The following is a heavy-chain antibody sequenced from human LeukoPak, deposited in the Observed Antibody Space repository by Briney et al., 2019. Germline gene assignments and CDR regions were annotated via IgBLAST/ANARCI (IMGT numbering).Heavy chain of an antibody. V-gene: IGHV3-23*01. CDR3: AKAPPGKFDP. CDR2: ISGSGDNT. J-gene: IGHJ5*02. CDR1: GFTFRSYA. Sequence: GGSLRLSCAASGFTFRSYAMNWVRQAPGKGLEWVSAISGSGDNTYYAHFVKGRFTISRDNSKNTLYLQMNSLRAEDTAVYYCAKAPPGKFDPWGQGTLVTVSS. D-gene: IGHD3-10*01.